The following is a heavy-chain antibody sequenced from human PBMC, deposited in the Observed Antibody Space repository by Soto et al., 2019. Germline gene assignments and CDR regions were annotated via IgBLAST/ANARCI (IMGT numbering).Heavy chain of an antibody. CDR1: GYTFTNYG. D-gene: IGHD3-10*01. CDR2: ISAYDGNT. V-gene: IGHV1-18*01. Sequence: QVQLVQSGAEVKKPGASVKVSCKASGYTFTNYGISWVRQAPGQGLEWMGWISAYDGNTTYAEKLQGRVTMTTDASTNTAYMELRSLRSDDTAVYYCARDSDEYWTSYCFDAWGQGTLVTVSS. J-gene: IGHJ5*02. CDR3: ARDSDEYWTSYCFDA.